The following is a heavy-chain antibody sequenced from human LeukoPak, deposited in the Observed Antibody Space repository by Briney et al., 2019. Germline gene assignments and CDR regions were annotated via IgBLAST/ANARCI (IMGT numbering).Heavy chain of an antibody. CDR3: AKGSDRDDYFVKDY. CDR2: VSGFGSVT. CDR1: GFTFTAYT. J-gene: IGHJ4*02. D-gene: IGHD2/OR15-2a*01. V-gene: IGHV3-23*01. Sequence: PGGSLRLSCAASGFTFTAYTMNWVRQTPGKGLEWVSAVSGFGSVTYHADSVKGRFSISRDNSKNTLFLQMNSLRVEDTAVYYCAKGSDRDDYFVKDYWGQGTLVTVSS.